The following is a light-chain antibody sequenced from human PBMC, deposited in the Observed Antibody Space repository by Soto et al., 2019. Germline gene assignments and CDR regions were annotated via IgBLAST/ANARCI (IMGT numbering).Light chain of an antibody. CDR3: QQSYSTPYT. V-gene: IGKV1-39*01. CDR1: QRITTY. CDR2: TAA. J-gene: IGKJ2*01. Sequence: IHTTQSPSSLSASVGDRVTITCRASQRITTYLNWYQQKPGKAPKLLISTAATLQGGVPSRFSGSGSGTDFTLTITTLQPEYFATYFCQQSYSTPYTFGQGTKLEIK.